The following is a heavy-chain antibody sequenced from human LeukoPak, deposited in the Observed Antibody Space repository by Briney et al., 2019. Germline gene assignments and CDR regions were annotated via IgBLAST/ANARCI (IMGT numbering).Heavy chain of an antibody. D-gene: IGHD1-1*01. Sequence: SGGSLRLSCVASGFTFRNYGMHWVRQAPGKGLEWVAIIWFDGSKNNYADSVKGRFTISRDNSKNTVFLQLDSLRAEDTAVYYCARYNSGTIDYWGQGTPVTVSS. CDR1: GFTFRNYG. CDR3: ARYNSGTIDY. V-gene: IGHV3-33*01. CDR2: IWFDGSKN. J-gene: IGHJ4*02.